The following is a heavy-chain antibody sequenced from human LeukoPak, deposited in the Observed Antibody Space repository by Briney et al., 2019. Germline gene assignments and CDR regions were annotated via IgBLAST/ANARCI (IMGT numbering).Heavy chain of an antibody. D-gene: IGHD1-1*01. V-gene: IGHV3-21*01. J-gene: IGHJ4*02. CDR2: ISDRSDYI. CDR3: ARGNWNDEGFFDY. Sequence: GGSLRLSCAASGFTFSTYNMNWVRQAPGKGLEWVSSISDRSDYIYYAASLKGRFSISRDNANTSLYLLMNSLRAEDTAIYYCARGNWNDEGFFDYWGQGILVTVSS. CDR1: GFTFSTYN.